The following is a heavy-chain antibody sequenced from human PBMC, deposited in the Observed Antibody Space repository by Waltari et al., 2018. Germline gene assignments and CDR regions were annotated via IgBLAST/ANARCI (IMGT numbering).Heavy chain of an antibody. CDR2: IYSDGST. CDR3: ARDFKAGKGYDY. J-gene: IGHJ4*02. D-gene: IGHD6-19*01. Sequence: EVQLVESGGDLVQPGGSLRLSCAASGFSVSTNYMSWVRQAPGKGLEWVSVIYSDGSTIYADSVKGRFTISRDNSKSTLYLQMNSLRAEDTAVYYCARDFKAGKGYDYWGQGTLVTVSS. CDR1: GFSVSTNY. V-gene: IGHV3-66*01.